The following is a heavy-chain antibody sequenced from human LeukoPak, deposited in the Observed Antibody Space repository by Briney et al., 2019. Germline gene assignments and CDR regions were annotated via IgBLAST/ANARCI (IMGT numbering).Heavy chain of an antibody. Sequence: ASVKVSCKASGGTFSSYAISWVRQAPGQGLEWLGWISAYNGNTDYAQKFQGRVTLTTDTSTSTAYMDLRDLRSDDTAVYYCARDTYTTVTAMDVWGKGTTVTVSS. CDR2: ISAYNGNT. J-gene: IGHJ6*03. CDR1: GGTFSSYA. D-gene: IGHD4-17*01. CDR3: ARDTYTTVTAMDV. V-gene: IGHV1-18*01.